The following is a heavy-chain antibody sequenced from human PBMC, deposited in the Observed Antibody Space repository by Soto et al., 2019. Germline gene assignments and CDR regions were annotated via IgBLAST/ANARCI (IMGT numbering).Heavy chain of an antibody. CDR3: VRISAATSNGFDI. J-gene: IGHJ3*02. CDR1: GFSFSDHY. D-gene: IGHD6-13*01. CDR2: SRNRPKKYTT. Sequence: PGGSLRLSCAGSGFSFSDHYMDWVRQAPGKGLEWVGRSRNRPKKYTTEYAASVKGRFTISRDDSTNSLYLQMNSLKTEDTAIYYCVRISAATSNGFDIWGQGTMVTVSS. V-gene: IGHV3-72*01.